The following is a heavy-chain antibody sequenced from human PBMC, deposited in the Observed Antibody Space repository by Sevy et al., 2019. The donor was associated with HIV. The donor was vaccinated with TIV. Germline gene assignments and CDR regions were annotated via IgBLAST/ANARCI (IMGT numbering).Heavy chain of an antibody. V-gene: IGHV3-30*04. CDR2: ISYDGSNK. D-gene: IGHD6-13*01. CDR3: ARVPGAVIAAGPYHFDY. CDR1: GFIFSSNA. J-gene: IGHJ4*02. Sequence: GGSLRLSCAASGFIFSSNAMHWVRQAPGKGLEWVSVISYDGSNKEYADSVKGRFTISRGNAKNTLYLQMNSPRPEDTAVYYCARVPGAVIAAGPYHFDYWGQGTLVTVSS.